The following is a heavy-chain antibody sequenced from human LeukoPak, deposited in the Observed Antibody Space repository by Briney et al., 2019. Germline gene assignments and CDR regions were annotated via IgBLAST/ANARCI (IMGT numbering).Heavy chain of an antibody. J-gene: IGHJ6*01. CDR1: GFXFSPYW. Sequence: PGGSLRLSCEASGFXFSPYWMHWVRQVPGKGLMWVSRINGDGSSTNYADSVKGRFIISRDNAKSTLYLQMNSLRADDTAIYYCARDYSYSSDLWGQGTTVTVSS. CDR3: ARDYSYSSDL. V-gene: IGHV3-74*01. D-gene: IGHD3-22*01. CDR2: INGDGSST.